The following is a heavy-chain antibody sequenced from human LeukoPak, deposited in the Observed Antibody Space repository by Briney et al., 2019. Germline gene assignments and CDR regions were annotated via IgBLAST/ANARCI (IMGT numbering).Heavy chain of an antibody. V-gene: IGHV1-18*01. CDR2: VSGYNGDT. J-gene: IGHJ4*02. CDR1: GYTFTSHG. CDR3: ARRRRGAGQWLPFDH. Sequence: ASVKVSCKASGYTFTSHGFGWVRQAPGQGLEWMGWVSGYNGDTNYAQKFQGRVTMTIDTSTNTAYMELRSLRSDDTAVYYCARRRRGAGQWLPFDHWGQGTLVTVSS. D-gene: IGHD6-19*01.